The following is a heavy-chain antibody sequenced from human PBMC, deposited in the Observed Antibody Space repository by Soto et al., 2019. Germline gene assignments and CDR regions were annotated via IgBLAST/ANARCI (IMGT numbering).Heavy chain of an antibody. V-gene: IGHV3-21*01. Sequence: LRLSCASSGFTFSTYTMNWVRQAPGKGLEWVSSINGRGNYIYYAESVKGRFTISRDNAKNSPYLQMDRLRAEDTALYYCVREDGKVGTNSAFDYWGLGALVTVSS. CDR2: INGRGNYI. J-gene: IGHJ4*02. D-gene: IGHD1-26*01. CDR1: GFTFSTYT. CDR3: VREDGKVGTNSAFDY.